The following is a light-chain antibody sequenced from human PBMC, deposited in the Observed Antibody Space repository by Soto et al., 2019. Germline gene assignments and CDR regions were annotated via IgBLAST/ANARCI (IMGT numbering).Light chain of an antibody. V-gene: IGLV1-44*01. CDR1: SSNIGSNT. J-gene: IGLJ2*01. CDR3: AAWDDSLNGVV. CDR2: SNN. Sequence: QSVLTQPPSASGTPGQRVTISCSGSSSNIGSNTVNWYQQLPGTAPKLLIYSNNQRPSGVPDRLSGSKSGTSASLAISGLQSEDEADYCCAAWDDSLNGVVFGGGTKLTVL.